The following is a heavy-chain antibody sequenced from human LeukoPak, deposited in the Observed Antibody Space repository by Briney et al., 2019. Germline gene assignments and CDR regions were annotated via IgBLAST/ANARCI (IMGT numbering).Heavy chain of an antibody. Sequence: SETLSLTCTGSGDSINGNYWTWIRQPPGKGLEWIGYIYYSGSTNYNASLKSRVTISVDTSKNQFSLKLSSVTAADTAVYYCARLGDGDNLRYFDYWGQGTLVTVSS. CDR1: GDSINGNY. CDR3: ARLGDGDNLRYFDY. CDR2: IYYSGST. D-gene: IGHD5-24*01. V-gene: IGHV4-59*08. J-gene: IGHJ4*02.